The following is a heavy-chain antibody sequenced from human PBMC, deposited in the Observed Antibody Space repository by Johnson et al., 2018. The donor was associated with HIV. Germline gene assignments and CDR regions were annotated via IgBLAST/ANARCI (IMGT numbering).Heavy chain of an antibody. CDR3: ARVPLDDWHSDAFDI. J-gene: IGHJ3*02. Sequence: VQLVESGGGLIQPGGSLRLSCAASGFTVSSNYMSWVRQAPGKGLEWVSVIYSGGSTYYADSVKGRFPISRDNSKNTLYLQMNSLRAEDTAVYYCARVPLDDWHSDAFDIWGQGTMVTVSS. CDR2: IYSGGST. V-gene: IGHV3-53*01. CDR1: GFTVSSNY. D-gene: IGHD1-1*01.